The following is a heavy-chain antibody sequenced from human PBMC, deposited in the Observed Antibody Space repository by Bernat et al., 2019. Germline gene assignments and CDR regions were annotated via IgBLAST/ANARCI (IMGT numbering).Heavy chain of an antibody. D-gene: IGHD6-19*01. Sequence: QVQLVQSGAEVKKPGASVKVSCKASGYTFTSYAMHWVRQAPGQRLEWMGWINAGNGNTKYSQKFQGRVTITRDTSASTAYMELSSLRSEDTAVYYSTRGGQGLVQSRNYYYYMDVWGKGTTVTVSS. V-gene: IGHV1-3*01. CDR2: INAGNGNT. CDR1: GYTFTSYA. J-gene: IGHJ6*03. CDR3: TRGGQGLVQSRNYYYYMDV.